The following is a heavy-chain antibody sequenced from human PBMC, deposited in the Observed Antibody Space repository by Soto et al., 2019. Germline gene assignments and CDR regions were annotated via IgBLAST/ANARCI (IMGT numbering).Heavy chain of an antibody. CDR3: ARHIYDFWSGYYTQYYYYGMDV. CDR2: ISSSSSYI. V-gene: IGHV3-21*01. J-gene: IGHJ6*02. CDR1: GFTFSSYS. D-gene: IGHD3-3*01. Sequence: GGSLRLSCAASGFTFSSYSMNWVRQAPGKGLEWVSSISSSSSYIYYADSVKGRFTISRDNAKNSLYLQMNSLRAEDTAVYYCARHIYDFWSGYYTQYYYYGMDVWGQGTTVTVSS.